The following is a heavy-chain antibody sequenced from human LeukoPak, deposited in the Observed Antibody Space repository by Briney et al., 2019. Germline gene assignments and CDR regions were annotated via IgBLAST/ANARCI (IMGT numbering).Heavy chain of an antibody. CDR3: ATDYTIFGVVISYFDY. Sequence: GGSLRLSCAASGFTFSSYGMHWVRQAPGKGLEWVAFIRNDGSNKYYADSVKGRFTISRDNSNYTLDLQINSLRAEDTAVYYCATDYTIFGVVISYFDYWGQGTLVTVSS. CDR2: IRNDGSNK. D-gene: IGHD3-3*01. V-gene: IGHV3-30*02. J-gene: IGHJ4*02. CDR1: GFTFSSYG.